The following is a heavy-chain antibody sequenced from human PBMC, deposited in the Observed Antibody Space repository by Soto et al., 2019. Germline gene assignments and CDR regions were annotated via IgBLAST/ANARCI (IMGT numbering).Heavy chain of an antibody. CDR1: GFTFSSYC. D-gene: IGHD3-22*01. J-gene: IGHJ3*02. V-gene: IGHV3-7*01. CDR2: IKQDGSEK. Sequence: GSLRLSCAASGFTFSSYCMSWVRQAPWKGLEWVANIKQDGSEKYYVDSVKGRFTISRDNAKNSLYLQMNSLRAEDTDVYYCARDREYYDSSGYYGDAFDIWGQGTMVTV. CDR3: ARDREYYDSSGYYGDAFDI.